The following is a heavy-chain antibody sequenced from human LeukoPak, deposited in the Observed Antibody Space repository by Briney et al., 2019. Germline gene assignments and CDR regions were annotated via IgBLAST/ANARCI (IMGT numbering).Heavy chain of an antibody. Sequence: GGSLRLSCAASGFTFNNYVMHWVRPAPGKGLEWVANIKQDGSEKYYVDSVKGRFTISRDHAKNSLYLQMNSLRVEDTAVYYCAGGWELDPWGQGTLVTVSS. D-gene: IGHD1-26*01. CDR2: IKQDGSEK. CDR3: AGGWELDP. V-gene: IGHV3-7*05. J-gene: IGHJ5*02. CDR1: GFTFNNYV.